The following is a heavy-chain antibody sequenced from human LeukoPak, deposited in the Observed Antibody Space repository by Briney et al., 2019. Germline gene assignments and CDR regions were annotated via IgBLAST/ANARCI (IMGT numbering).Heavy chain of an antibody. V-gene: IGHV3-23*01. J-gene: IGHJ4*02. CDR2: IRGSGFST. CDR1: GFTFSNHG. Sequence: GGSLRLSCAASGFTFSNHGMSWVRQAPGKGLEWVSGIRGSGFSTDYADSVKGRFTISRDNSKNTLYLQMNSLRVEDTAVYYCARGGIAAAVYYFDYWGQGTLVTVSS. CDR3: ARGGIAAAVYYFDY. D-gene: IGHD6-13*01.